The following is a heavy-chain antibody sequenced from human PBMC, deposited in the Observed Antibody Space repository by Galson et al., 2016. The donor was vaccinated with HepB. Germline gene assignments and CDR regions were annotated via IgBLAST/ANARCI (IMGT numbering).Heavy chain of an antibody. V-gene: IGHV3-7*01. J-gene: IGHJ4*02. Sequence: SLRLSCAASGFTFSSYWMSWVRQAPGKGLEWVANVMQGGGETYYVDSVKGRFTISRDNAKNSLYLQMNSLRAEDTAVYYCARDGPHDFWSCYPFDFWGQGTLVTVSS. D-gene: IGHD3-3*01. CDR2: VMQGGGET. CDR3: ARDGPHDFWSCYPFDF. CDR1: GFTFSSYW.